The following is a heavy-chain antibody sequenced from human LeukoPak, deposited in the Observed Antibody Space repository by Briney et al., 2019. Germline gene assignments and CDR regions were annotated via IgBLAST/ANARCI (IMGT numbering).Heavy chain of an antibody. Sequence: GGTLRLSCAASGFTFTSYGMSWVRHAPGKGLEWVSAISGSDGNTYYADSVKGRFTISRDTSKNTLYLQMNSLTPEDTAIYYCAKDMTARYSSGWYWGYWGQGTLVTVSS. D-gene: IGHD6-19*01. J-gene: IGHJ4*02. CDR3: AKDMTARYSSGWYWGY. V-gene: IGHV3-23*01. CDR1: GFTFTSYG. CDR2: ISGSDGNT.